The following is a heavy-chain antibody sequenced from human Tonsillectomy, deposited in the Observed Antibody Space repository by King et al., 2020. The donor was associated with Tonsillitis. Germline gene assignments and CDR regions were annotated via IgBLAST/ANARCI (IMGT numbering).Heavy chain of an antibody. CDR3: SGHRVGSGSYFDY. J-gene: IGHJ4*02. Sequence: VQLVESGGGLIQPGGSLTLSCAVSGFTVISNYMSWVRQAPGKGLEWVSVIYSGGSTYYADSVKGRFTISRDHSKNTLYLQMSSLRADDTAVYFCSGHRVGSGSYFDYWGQGTLVTVSS. CDR2: IYSGGST. V-gene: IGHV3-53*01. D-gene: IGHD3-10*01. CDR1: GFTVISNY.